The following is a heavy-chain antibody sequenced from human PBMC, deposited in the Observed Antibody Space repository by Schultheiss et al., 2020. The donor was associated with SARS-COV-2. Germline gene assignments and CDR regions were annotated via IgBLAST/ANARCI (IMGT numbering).Heavy chain of an antibody. CDR3: ARQSGDNNWFEP. CDR1: GGSISSSSYY. J-gene: IGHJ5*02. V-gene: IGHV4-39*01. Sequence: SETLSLTCTVSGGSISSSSYYWGWIRQPPGKGLEWIGSIYYSGSTYYNPSLKRRVTISVDTSKNQFSLKLRSVTAADTAVYYCARQSGDNNWFEPWGQGTLVTVSS. D-gene: IGHD2-21*02. CDR2: IYYSGST.